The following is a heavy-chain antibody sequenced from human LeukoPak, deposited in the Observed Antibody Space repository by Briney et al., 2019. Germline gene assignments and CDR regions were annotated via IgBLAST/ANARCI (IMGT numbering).Heavy chain of an antibody. V-gene: IGHV1-24*01. J-gene: IGHJ4*02. Sequence: ASVKVSCKVSGYTLTELSMHWVRQAPGKGLEWMGGFDPEDGETIYAQKFQGRVTITADESTSTAYMELSSLRSEDTAVYYCARAPAANYYDSSGYYRPFDYWGQGTLVTVSS. D-gene: IGHD3-22*01. CDR2: FDPEDGET. CDR3: ARAPAANYYDSSGYYRPFDY. CDR1: GYTLTELS.